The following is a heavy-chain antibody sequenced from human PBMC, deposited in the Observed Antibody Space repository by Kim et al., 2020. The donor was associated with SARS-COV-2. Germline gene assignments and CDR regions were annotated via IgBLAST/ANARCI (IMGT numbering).Heavy chain of an antibody. Sequence: YAVSVESRLTDSRDNSKNTLYLQMNRLRAEDAAVYYCARVGYGSGRPFDYWGQGTLVTVSS. CDR3: ARVGYGSGRPFDY. D-gene: IGHD3-10*01. J-gene: IGHJ4*02. V-gene: IGHV3-66*01.